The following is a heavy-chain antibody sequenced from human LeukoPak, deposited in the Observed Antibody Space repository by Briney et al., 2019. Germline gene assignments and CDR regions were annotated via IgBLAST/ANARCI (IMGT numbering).Heavy chain of an antibody. J-gene: IGHJ3*02. Sequence: XSXVRXAPRKGLEWVSHIFGGVDTYYADSVRGRFTISRDSSKNTLYLQMNSLRAEDTAVYYCATSSRNWGPDGFDIWGQGIMVTVSS. CDR3: ATSSRNWGPDGFDI. V-gene: IGHV3-66*01. CDR2: IFGGVDT. D-gene: IGHD7-27*01.